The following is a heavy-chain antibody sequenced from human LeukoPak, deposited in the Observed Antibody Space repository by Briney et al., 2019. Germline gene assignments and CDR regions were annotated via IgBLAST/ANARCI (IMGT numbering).Heavy chain of an antibody. CDR1: GFTFGRDW. CDR2: IKFDESET. D-gene: IGHD2/OR15-2a*01. Sequence: GGSLRLSCEASGFTFGRDWMSWVRQAPGKGLEWVATIKFDESETYHVDSVKGRFAVSRDNGQNSLFLQMSSLRVEDTALYFCAKWDFFGDYFTFDPRGQGVLVIVSS. J-gene: IGHJ5*02. V-gene: IGHV3-7*01. CDR3: AKWDFFGDYFTFDP.